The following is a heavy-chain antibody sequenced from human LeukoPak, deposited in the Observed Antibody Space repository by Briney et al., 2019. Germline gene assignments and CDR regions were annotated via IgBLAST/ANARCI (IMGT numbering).Heavy chain of an antibody. Sequence: GGSPRLSCAASGFTFSSYAMSWVRQAPGKGLEWVSYISSSSSYTNYADSVKGRFTISRDNAKNSLYLQMNSLRAEDTAVYYCARGGLLPLDYWGQGTLVTVSS. V-gene: IGHV3-21*05. CDR3: ARGGLLPLDY. D-gene: IGHD2-15*01. CDR2: ISSSSSYT. J-gene: IGHJ4*02. CDR1: GFTFSSYA.